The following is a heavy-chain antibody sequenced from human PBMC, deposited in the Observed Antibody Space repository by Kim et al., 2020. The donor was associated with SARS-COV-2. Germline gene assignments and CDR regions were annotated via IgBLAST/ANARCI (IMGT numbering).Heavy chain of an antibody. Sequence: NAAAESVKGRITINPATSKNQFSLQVNSVTPEDSAVYYCARHITTLGFGYWGQGTLVTVSS. CDR3: ARHITTLGFGY. J-gene: IGHJ4*02. D-gene: IGHD3-16*01. V-gene: IGHV6-1*01. CDR2: N.